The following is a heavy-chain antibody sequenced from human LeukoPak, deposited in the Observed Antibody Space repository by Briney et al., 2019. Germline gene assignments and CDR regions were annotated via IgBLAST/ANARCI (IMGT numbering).Heavy chain of an antibody. CDR2: ISSSGSTI. CDR3: AKDSSSGYARGYFDY. D-gene: IGHD6-19*01. J-gene: IGHJ4*02. V-gene: IGHV3-11*04. CDR1: GFTFSDYY. Sequence: GGSLRLSCAASGFTFSDYYMSWIRQAPGKGLEWVSYISSSGSTIYYADSVKGRFTISRDNAKNSLYLQMSSLRAEDTAVYYCAKDSSSGYARGYFDYWGQGTLVTVSS.